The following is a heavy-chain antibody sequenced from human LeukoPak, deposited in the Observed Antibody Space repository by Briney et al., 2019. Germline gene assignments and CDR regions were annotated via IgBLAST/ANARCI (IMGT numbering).Heavy chain of an antibody. D-gene: IGHD4-11*01. V-gene: IGHV4-30-4*01. Sequence: PSQTLSLTCTVSGGSISSGDYYWSWIRQPPGKGLEWIGYIYYSGSTNYNPSLKSRVTISVDTSKNQFSLKLSSVTAADTAVYYCARDLSTDSNYAYGMDVWGQGTTVTVSS. J-gene: IGHJ6*02. CDR2: IYYSGST. CDR1: GGSISSGDYY. CDR3: ARDLSTDSNYAYGMDV.